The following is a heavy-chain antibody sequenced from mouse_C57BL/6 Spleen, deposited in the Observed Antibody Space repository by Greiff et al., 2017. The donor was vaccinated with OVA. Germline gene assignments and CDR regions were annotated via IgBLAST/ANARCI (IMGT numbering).Heavy chain of an antibody. Sequence: VQLKESGPGLVKPSQSLSLTCSVTGYSITSGYYWNWIRQFPGNKLEWMGYISYDGSNNYNPSLKNRISITRDTSKNQFFLKLNSVTTEDTATYYCARSYDYDVGAWFAYWGQGTLVTVSA. V-gene: IGHV3-6*01. D-gene: IGHD2-4*01. J-gene: IGHJ3*01. CDR1: GYSITSGYY. CDR2: ISYDGSN. CDR3: ARSYDYDVGAWFAY.